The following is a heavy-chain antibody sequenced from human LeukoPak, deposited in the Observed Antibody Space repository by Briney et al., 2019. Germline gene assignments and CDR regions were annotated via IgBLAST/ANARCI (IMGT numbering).Heavy chain of an antibody. CDR1: GGSISNYY. J-gene: IGHJ4*02. CDR3: ARDLYGEEFDY. Sequence: SETLSLTCTVSGGSISNYYWSWIRQPAGKGLEWIGRIYISGSTNYSPSLKSRVTMSVDTSKNQFSLRLTSVTAADTAVYYCARDLYGEEFDYWGQGTLVTVSS. V-gene: IGHV4-4*07. D-gene: IGHD2-8*01. CDR2: IYISGST.